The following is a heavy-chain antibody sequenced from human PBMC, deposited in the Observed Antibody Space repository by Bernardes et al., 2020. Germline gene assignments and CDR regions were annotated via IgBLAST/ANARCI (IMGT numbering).Heavy chain of an antibody. CDR3: ARSRGAVTTKFDY. J-gene: IGHJ4*02. V-gene: IGHV5-51*01. Sequence: GESRKISCKGSGYSFTSYWIGWVRQMPGKGLEWMGIIYPGDSDTRYSPSFQGQITISADKSISTAYLQWSSLKASDTAMYYCARSRGAVTTKFDYWGQGTLVTVSS. D-gene: IGHD4-17*01. CDR2: IYPGDSDT. CDR1: GYSFTSYW.